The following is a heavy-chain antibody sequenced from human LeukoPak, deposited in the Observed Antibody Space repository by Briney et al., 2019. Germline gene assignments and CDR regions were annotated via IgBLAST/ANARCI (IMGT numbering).Heavy chain of an antibody. D-gene: IGHD3-10*01. CDR3: ARLGKGNWFDP. CDR1: GGSISSYY. Sequence: SETLSLTCTVSGGSISSYYWSWIRQPPGKGLEWIGYIYYSGSTNYNPSLKSRVTISVDTSKNQFSLKLSSVTAADTAVYYCARLGKGNWFDPWGQGTLVTVSS. CDR2: IYYSGST. V-gene: IGHV4-59*08. J-gene: IGHJ5*02.